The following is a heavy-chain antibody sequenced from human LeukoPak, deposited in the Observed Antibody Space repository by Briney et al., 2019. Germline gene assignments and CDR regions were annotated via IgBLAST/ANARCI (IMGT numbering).Heavy chain of an antibody. Sequence: SETLSLTCAVYGGSFSGYYWSWIRQPPGKGVEWIGEINHSGSTNYNPSLKSRVTISVDTSKNQFSLKLSSVTAADTAVYYCATARYSSSWYHYYYGMDVWGQGTTVTVSS. D-gene: IGHD6-13*01. CDR3: ATARYSSSWYHYYYGMDV. J-gene: IGHJ6*02. V-gene: IGHV4-34*01. CDR1: GGSFSGYY. CDR2: INHSGST.